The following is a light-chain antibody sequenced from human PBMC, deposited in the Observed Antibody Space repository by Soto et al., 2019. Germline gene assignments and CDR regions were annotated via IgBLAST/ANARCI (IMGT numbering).Light chain of an antibody. CDR3: QQYDGAPLT. J-gene: IGKJ3*01. Sequence: EIVLTQSPDTLSLSPGERATLFCRASQTLSINSLAWYQQKPGQAPRPLIYAASTRHTGIPDRFNGSGSGTDFALTINRLEPEDFAVYFCQQYDGAPLTFGPGTKVDVK. CDR2: AAS. CDR1: QTLSINS. V-gene: IGKV3-20*01.